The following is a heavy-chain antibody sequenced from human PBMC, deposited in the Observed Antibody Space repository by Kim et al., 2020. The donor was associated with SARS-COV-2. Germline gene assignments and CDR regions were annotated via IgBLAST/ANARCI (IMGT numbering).Heavy chain of an antibody. CDR2: ISYDGSNK. Sequence: GGSLRLSCAASGFTFSSYGMHWVRQAPGKGLEWVAVISYDGSNKYYADSVKGRFTISRDNSKNTLYLQMNSLRAEDTAVYYCAKNSRRDYYYYYGMDVWGQGTTVTVSS. J-gene: IGHJ6*02. CDR1: GFTFSSYG. V-gene: IGHV3-30*18. CDR3: AKNSRRDYYYYYGMDV. D-gene: IGHD6-13*01.